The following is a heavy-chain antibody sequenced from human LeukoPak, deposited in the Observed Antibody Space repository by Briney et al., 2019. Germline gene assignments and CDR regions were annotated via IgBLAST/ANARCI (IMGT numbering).Heavy chain of an antibody. Sequence: GGSLRLSCAASGFTFSTHSMNWVRQAPGKGLEWVSSISSSETYRYYADSLKGRFTISRDNAKNSLYLQMNSLRAEDTAVYYCAREAIVGSYYFDYWGQGTLVTVSS. D-gene: IGHD1-26*01. V-gene: IGHV3-21*06. CDR2: ISSSETYR. CDR1: GFTFSTHS. CDR3: AREAIVGSYYFDY. J-gene: IGHJ4*02.